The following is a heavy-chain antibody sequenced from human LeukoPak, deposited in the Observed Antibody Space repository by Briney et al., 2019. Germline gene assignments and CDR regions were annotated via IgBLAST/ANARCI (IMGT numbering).Heavy chain of an antibody. CDR1: GYTFSSYW. CDR2: INNDGSTT. J-gene: IGHJ4*02. D-gene: IGHD1-1*01. Sequence: GGSLRLSCVASGYTFSSYWMHWVRQAPGKGLVWVSRINNDGSTTTYADSVKGRFTISRDNAKNTLYLQMNSLRAEDTAVYYCTRDTRGTIGTTTLDYWGQGTLVTVSS. CDR3: TRDTRGTIGTTTLDY. V-gene: IGHV3-74*01.